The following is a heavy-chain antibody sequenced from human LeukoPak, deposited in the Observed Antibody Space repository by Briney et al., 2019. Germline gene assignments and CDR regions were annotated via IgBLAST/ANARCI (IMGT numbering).Heavy chain of an antibody. CDR2: ISSTSSTI. Sequence: GGSLRLSCAASGFTFSSYNMNWVRQAPGKGLEWLSCISSTSSTIYYADSVKGRLTISRDNAKNSLYLHMNSLRGEDTAVYYCARGDWGSNFDYWGQGTLVTVSS. J-gene: IGHJ4*02. V-gene: IGHV3-48*01. D-gene: IGHD7-27*01. CDR1: GFTFSSYN. CDR3: ARGDWGSNFDY.